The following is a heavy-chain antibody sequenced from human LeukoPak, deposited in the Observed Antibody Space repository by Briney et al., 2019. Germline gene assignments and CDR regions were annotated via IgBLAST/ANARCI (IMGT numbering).Heavy chain of an antibody. V-gene: IGHV3-30*03. CDR1: GFTFDDYG. D-gene: IGHD4-23*01. CDR3: ARVGISGNYIDS. CDR2: ISYDGSNK. Sequence: GGSLRLSCAASGFTFDDYGMSWVRQAPGKGLEWVAVISYDGSNKYYADSVKGRFTISRDNSKNTLYLQMISLRPEDTAVYYCARVGISGNYIDSWGQGKLVTVSS. J-gene: IGHJ4*02.